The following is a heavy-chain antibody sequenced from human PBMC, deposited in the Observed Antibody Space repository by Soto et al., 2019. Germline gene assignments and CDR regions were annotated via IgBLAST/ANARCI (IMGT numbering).Heavy chain of an antibody. J-gene: IGHJ4*02. CDR1: GGSISSYY. Sequence: SETLSLTCTVSGGSISSYYWSWIRQPPGKGLEWIGYIYYSGSTNYNPSLKSRVTISVDTSKNQFSLKLSSVTAADTAVYYCARVVVVAAQVPYFDYWGQGTLVTVSS. CDR2: IYYSGST. CDR3: ARVVVVAAQVPYFDY. V-gene: IGHV4-59*08. D-gene: IGHD2-15*01.